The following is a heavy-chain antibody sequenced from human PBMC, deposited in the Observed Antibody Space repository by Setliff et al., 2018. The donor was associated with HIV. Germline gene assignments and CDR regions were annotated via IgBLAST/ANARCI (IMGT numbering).Heavy chain of an antibody. CDR3: ARESYLYGSGSYPTYFQH. CDR1: GFTFNNYA. V-gene: IGHV3-30*03. Sequence: GESLKISCAASGFTFNNYAMHWVRQAPGKGLEWVSVISYDGSNKYYAESVKGRFTISRDNSRNTLYLHMSSLRTEDTAVYYCARESYLYGSGSYPTYFQHCGQGTLVTVSS. CDR2: ISYDGSNK. J-gene: IGHJ1*01. D-gene: IGHD3-10*01.